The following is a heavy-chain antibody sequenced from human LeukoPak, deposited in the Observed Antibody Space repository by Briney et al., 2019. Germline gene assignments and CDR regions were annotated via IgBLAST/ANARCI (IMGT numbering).Heavy chain of an antibody. J-gene: IGHJ5*02. D-gene: IGHD1-26*01. CDR2: IYYSGST. CDR3: ARGNRELDWFDP. Sequence: PSETLSLTCTVSGGSISSGDYYWSWIRQPPGKGLEWIGYIYYSGSTYYNPSLKSRVTISVDTSKNQFSLKLSSVIAADTAVYYRARGNRELDWFDPWGQGTLVTVSS. V-gene: IGHV4-30-4*01. CDR1: GGSISSGDYY.